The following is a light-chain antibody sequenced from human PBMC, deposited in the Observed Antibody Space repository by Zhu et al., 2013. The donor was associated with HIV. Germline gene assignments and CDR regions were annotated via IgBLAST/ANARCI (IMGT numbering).Light chain of an antibody. CDR2: DTY. CDR3: QQSFSLR. V-gene: IGKV1-39*01. J-gene: IGKJ4*02. Sequence: DIQMTQFPSSLSASVGDRVTITCRASQTISGSLNWYQHQSGKAPKLLIFDTYILQSGVPSRFSGSGSGTDFTLTIAGLQPEDFATYYCQQSFSLRFGGGTKV. CDR1: QTISGS.